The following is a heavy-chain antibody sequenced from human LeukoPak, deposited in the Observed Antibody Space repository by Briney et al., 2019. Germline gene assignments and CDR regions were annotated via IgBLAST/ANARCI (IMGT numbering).Heavy chain of an antibody. CDR2: MSSSSSNI. CDR1: GFTFSSHG. J-gene: IGHJ4*02. V-gene: IGHV3-48*01. D-gene: IGHD1-26*01. Sequence: HPGGSLRLSCAASGFTFSSHGMNWVRQAPGKGLGWVSYMSSSSSNIYYADSVKGRFTISRDNAKNSLYLQMNSLRAEDTAVYYCARGWDLLQAGTDFDYWGQGTLVTVSS. CDR3: ARGWDLLQAGTDFDY.